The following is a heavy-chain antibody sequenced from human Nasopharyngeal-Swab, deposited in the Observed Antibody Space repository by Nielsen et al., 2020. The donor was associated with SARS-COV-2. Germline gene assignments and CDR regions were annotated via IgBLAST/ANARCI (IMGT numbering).Heavy chain of an antibody. Sequence: ASVKVSCKASGYTFTSYGISWVRQAPGQGLEWMGWISAYNGNTNYAQKLRGRVTMTTDTSTSTAYMELRSLRSDDTAVYYCARVVPTHQPGYGDYVRGPYWYFDLWGRGTLVTVSS. CDR3: ARVVPTHQPGYGDYVRGPYWYFDL. D-gene: IGHD4-17*01. CDR2: ISAYNGNT. J-gene: IGHJ2*01. V-gene: IGHV1-18*01. CDR1: GYTFTSYG.